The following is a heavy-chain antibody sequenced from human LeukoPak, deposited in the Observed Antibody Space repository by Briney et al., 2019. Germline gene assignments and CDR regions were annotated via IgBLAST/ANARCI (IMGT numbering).Heavy chain of an antibody. V-gene: IGHV1-46*01. J-gene: IGHJ3*02. CDR3: ATPSPLTVTTLAFDI. CDR2: INPSGGST. D-gene: IGHD4-17*01. Sequence: VASVKVSCKASGYTFTSYYMHWVRQAPRQGLEWMGIINPSGGSTSYAQKFQGRVTMTRNTSISTAYMELSSLRSEDTAVYYCATPSPLTVTTLAFDIWGQGTMVTVSS. CDR1: GYTFTSYY.